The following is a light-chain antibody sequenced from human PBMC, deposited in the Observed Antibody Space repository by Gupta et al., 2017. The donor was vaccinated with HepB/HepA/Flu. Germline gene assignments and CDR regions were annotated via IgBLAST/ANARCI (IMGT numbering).Light chain of an antibody. CDR1: SGSVSTTYY. Sequence: QTVVTQEPSFSVSPGGTVTLTCGLSSGSVSTTYYPRWYQQTPGQAPRTLIYSTNTRSSGVPDRFSGSILGNKAALTITGAQADDESDYYCLLYMGGGIVFGGGTKLTVL. J-gene: IGLJ3*02. CDR3: LLYMGGGIV. CDR2: STN. V-gene: IGLV8-61*01.